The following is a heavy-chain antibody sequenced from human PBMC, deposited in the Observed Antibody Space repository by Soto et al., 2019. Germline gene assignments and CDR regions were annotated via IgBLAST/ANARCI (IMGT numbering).Heavy chain of an antibody. D-gene: IGHD2-15*01. J-gene: IGHJ6*03. CDR2: ISAYNGNT. Sequence: ASVKVSCKASGYTFTSYVISRVRQAPGQGLECMGWISAYNGNTNYAQKLQGRVTMTTDTSTSTGYMELRSLRSDDTAVYYCARALYCSAGSCYMGVWGKGTTVTVSS. CDR1: GYTFTSYV. V-gene: IGHV1-18*01. CDR3: ARALYCSAGSCYMGV.